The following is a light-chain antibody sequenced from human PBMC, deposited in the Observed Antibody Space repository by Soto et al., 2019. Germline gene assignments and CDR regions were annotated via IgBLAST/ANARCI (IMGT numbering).Light chain of an antibody. J-gene: IGKJ1*01. CDR1: PTASCW. CDR3: QQYNSRSRT. V-gene: IGKV1-5*01. CDR2: DAS. Sequence: DIEMTQSPSTLSASVGDTVTITCRASPTASCWLAWYQHKPGKVPRLLIFDASKLVSGVPSRFSGSGSGSDFTLTISTLQPDDSATYYCQQYNSRSRTFGQGTKVDIK.